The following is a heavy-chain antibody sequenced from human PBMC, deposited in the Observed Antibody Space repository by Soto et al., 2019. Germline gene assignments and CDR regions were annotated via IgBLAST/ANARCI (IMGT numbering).Heavy chain of an antibody. Sequence: QVQLVESGGGVVQPGRSLRLSCAASGFTFSSYGMHWVRQAPGKGLEWVAVIWYDGSNKYYADSVKGRFTISRDNSKNTLYLQMNSLRAEDTAVYYCASDGAAAGATPMYYLDYWGQGTLVTVSS. V-gene: IGHV3-33*01. CDR1: GFTFSSYG. D-gene: IGHD6-13*01. CDR2: IWYDGSNK. CDR3: ASDGAAAGATPMYYLDY. J-gene: IGHJ4*02.